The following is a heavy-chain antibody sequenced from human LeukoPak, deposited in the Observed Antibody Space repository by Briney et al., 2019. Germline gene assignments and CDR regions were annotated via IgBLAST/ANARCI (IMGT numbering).Heavy chain of an antibody. D-gene: IGHD6-13*01. Sequence: PGGSLRLSCAASGFSFSNFVMSWVRQAPGRGLEWVSAISGSGGSTFYADSVKGRFTISRDNSKNTLYLQMNSLRAEDTAVYYCAKPPGVAAAGFEYFQHWGQGTLVTVSS. CDR2: ISGSGGST. J-gene: IGHJ1*01. CDR3: AKPPGVAAAGFEYFQH. V-gene: IGHV3-23*01. CDR1: GFSFSNFV.